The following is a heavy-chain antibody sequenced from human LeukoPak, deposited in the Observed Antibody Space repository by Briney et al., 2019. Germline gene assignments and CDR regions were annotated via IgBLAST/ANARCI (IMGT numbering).Heavy chain of an antibody. J-gene: IGHJ3*02. D-gene: IGHD3-22*01. Sequence: SVKVSCKASGGTFSSYAISWVRQAPGQGLEWIGGIIPIFGTANYAQKFQGRVTITADKSTSTAYMELRSLRSEDTAVYYCARGTGGYYLTYGAFDIWGQGTMVTVSS. CDR3: ARGTGGYYLTYGAFDI. CDR2: IIPIFGTA. V-gene: IGHV1-69*06. CDR1: GGTFSSYA.